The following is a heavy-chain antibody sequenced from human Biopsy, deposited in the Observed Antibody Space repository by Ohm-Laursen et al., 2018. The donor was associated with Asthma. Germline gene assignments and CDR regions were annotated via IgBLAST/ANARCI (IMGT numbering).Heavy chain of an antibody. V-gene: IGHV3-7*01. J-gene: IGHJ1*01. D-gene: IGHD3-3*02. CDR1: RFTFGDYW. CDR3: ARTFHFWSPYHAEHYQL. Sequence: SLRLSCAAFRFTFGDYWMSWVRQVPGKGLEWVANIKHDGSEKNHVDSLKGRFTISRDNAKNSLYLQMNSLRAEDTAVYYCARTFHFWSPYHAEHYQLWGQGTLVTVSS. CDR2: IKHDGSEK.